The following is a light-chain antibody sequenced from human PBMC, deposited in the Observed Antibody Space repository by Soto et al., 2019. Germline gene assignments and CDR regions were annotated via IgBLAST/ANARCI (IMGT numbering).Light chain of an antibody. V-gene: IGLV1-47*01. J-gene: IGLJ2*01. CDR3: AAWDDSRGGHVV. Sequence: QSVLTQPPSASGTPGQRVTISCSGSSSNIGSNYVYWYQQLPGTAPKLLIYRNNQLPSGVPDRFSGSKSGTSASLAISGLRSEDEADYYCAAWDDSRGGHVVFGGGTKLTVL. CDR2: RNN. CDR1: SSNIGSNY.